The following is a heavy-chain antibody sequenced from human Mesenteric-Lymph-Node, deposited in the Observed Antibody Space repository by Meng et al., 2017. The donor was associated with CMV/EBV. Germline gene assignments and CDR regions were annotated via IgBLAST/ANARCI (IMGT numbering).Heavy chain of an antibody. CDR3: ARDLSGGYSDGPFDY. Sequence: SGFTFNVSCIHWVRQAPGQGLEWMGWINPKSGDTNYAYNFQGRVTMTRDTSVGTFYMELTNLKSDDTALFYCARDLSGGYSDGPFDYWGQGTLVTVSS. CDR2: INPKSGDT. V-gene: IGHV1-2*02. D-gene: IGHD6-19*01. J-gene: IGHJ4*02. CDR1: GFTFNVSC.